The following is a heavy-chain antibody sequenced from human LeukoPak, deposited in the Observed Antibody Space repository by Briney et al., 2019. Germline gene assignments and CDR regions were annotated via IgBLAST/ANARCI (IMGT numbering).Heavy chain of an antibody. Sequence: SQTLSLTCTVSGGSISSGSYYWSWIRQPAGKGLEWIGRIYTSGSTNYNPSLKSRVTISVDTSKNQFSLKLSSVTAADTAVYYCAREVVVVVAATRWFDPWGQGTLVTVSS. CDR1: GGSISSGSYY. J-gene: IGHJ5*02. V-gene: IGHV4-61*02. CDR3: AREVVVVVAATRWFDP. D-gene: IGHD2-15*01. CDR2: IYTSGST.